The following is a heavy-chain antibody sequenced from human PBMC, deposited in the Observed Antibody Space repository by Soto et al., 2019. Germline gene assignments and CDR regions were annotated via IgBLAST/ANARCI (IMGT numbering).Heavy chain of an antibody. V-gene: IGHV1-18*01. Sequence: QAQLVQSGAEVKKPGASVKVSCKASGYTFASYAISWMRQAPGQGLEWMGWISAYNGNTNYAQKLQGRVTMTTATPTSTAYTELRSLRSDDTAVYSCASDPPPPAYWGQGTLVTFSS. CDR3: ASDPPPPAY. D-gene: IGHD2-2*01. J-gene: IGHJ4*02. CDR1: GYTFASYA. CDR2: ISAYNGNT.